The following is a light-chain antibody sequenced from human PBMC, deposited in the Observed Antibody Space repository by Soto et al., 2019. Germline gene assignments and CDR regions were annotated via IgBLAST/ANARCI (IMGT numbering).Light chain of an antibody. Sequence: IQLTQSPSSLSASVGDRVTITCRASQGISNYLAWYQQKPGKAPKLLIYAASTLQGGVPSRFSGSGSGTEFILTITSLQSEDFGLYYCHEYNTWPWTFGQGTRVEIK. J-gene: IGKJ1*01. CDR1: QGISNY. V-gene: IGKV1-9*01. CDR3: HEYNTWPWT. CDR2: AAS.